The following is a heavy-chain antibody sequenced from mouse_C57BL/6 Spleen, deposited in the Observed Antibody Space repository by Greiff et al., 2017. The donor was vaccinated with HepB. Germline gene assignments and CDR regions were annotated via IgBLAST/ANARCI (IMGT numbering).Heavy chain of an antibody. V-gene: IGHV5-6*01. CDR3: AREGITTVVATSFDY. CDR2: ISSGGSYT. D-gene: IGHD1-1*01. CDR1: GFTFSSYG. Sequence: EVKVVESGGDLVKPGGSLKLSCAASGFTFSSYGMSWVRQTPDKRLEWVATISSGGSYTYYPDSVKGRFTISRDNAKNTLYLQMSSLKSEDTAMYYCAREGITTVVATSFDYWGQGTTLTVSS. J-gene: IGHJ2*01.